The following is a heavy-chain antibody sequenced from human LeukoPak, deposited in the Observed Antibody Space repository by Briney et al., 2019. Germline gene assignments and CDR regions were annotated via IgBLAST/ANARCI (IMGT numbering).Heavy chain of an antibody. Sequence: ASVKVSCKASGYTFTSYGISWVRQAPGQGLEWMGWISDYNGATNYAQKFQGRVTMTRDTSTSTAYMELSGLRSDDTAVYYCARDSSRDGYNRFDYWGQGTLVTVSS. CDR3: ARDSSRDGYNRFDY. D-gene: IGHD5-24*01. V-gene: IGHV1-18*01. CDR1: GYTFTSYG. J-gene: IGHJ4*02. CDR2: ISDYNGAT.